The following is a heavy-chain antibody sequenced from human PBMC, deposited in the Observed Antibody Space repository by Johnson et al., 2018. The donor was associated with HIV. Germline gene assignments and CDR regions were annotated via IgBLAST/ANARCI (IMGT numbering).Heavy chain of an antibody. CDR3: AREGVSGSYYDAFDL. V-gene: IGHV3-23*04. J-gene: IGHJ3*01. Sequence: VQLVESGGGLVQPGGSLRLSCEASGFTFGSYAMSWVRQAPGKGLEWVSSITISGGSTHYADSVKGRFTISRDNSKNTLFLQMDSLRADDTAVYYCAREGVSGSYYDAFDLWGQGTMVTVSS. D-gene: IGHD1-26*01. CDR1: GFTFGSYA. CDR2: ITISGGST.